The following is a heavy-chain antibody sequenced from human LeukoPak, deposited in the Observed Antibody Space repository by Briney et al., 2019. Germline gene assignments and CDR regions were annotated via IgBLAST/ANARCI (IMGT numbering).Heavy chain of an antibody. D-gene: IGHD3-22*01. CDR2: IYSGGST. J-gene: IGHJ4*02. Sequence: GGSLRLSCAASGFTVSSNYMRWVRQAPGKGLEWVSVIYSGGSTYYADSVKGRFTISRDNSKNTLYLQMNSLRAEDTAVYYCAREFMGDSSGKPDYWGQGTLVTVSS. V-gene: IGHV3-53*01. CDR1: GFTVSSNY. CDR3: AREFMGDSSGKPDY.